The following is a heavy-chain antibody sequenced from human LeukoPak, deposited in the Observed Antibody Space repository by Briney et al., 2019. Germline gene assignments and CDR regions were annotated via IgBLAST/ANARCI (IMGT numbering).Heavy chain of an antibody. J-gene: IGHJ4*02. CDR2: IYTSGST. D-gene: IGHD5-18*01. CDR3: ARVTEDTAMVDY. CDR1: GGSLSSYY. V-gene: IGHV4-4*07. Sequence: PSETLSLTSTVSGGSLSSYYWSCIRQPAGKGLEWIGRIYTSGSTNYNPSLTRRVTISVDKSKNQFYLKLSSVTAADTDVYYCARVTEDTAMVDYWGQGTLVTVSS.